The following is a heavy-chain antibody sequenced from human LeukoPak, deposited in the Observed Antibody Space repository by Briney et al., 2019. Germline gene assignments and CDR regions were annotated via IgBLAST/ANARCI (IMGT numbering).Heavy chain of an antibody. Sequence: GGSLRLSCAASGFTFSTCTMNWVRQAPGKGLEWVASIRSSSSYIQYADLVKGRFTISRDNAKNSLFLQMNSLRAEDTAVYYCARGDGYDFFDHWGQGNMVTVSS. D-gene: IGHD5-24*01. J-gene: IGHJ4*02. CDR1: GFTFSTCT. V-gene: IGHV3-21*01. CDR3: ARGDGYDFFDH. CDR2: IRSSSSYI.